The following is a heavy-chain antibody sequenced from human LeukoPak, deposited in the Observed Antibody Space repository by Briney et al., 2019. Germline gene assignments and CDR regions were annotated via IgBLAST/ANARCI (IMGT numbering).Heavy chain of an antibody. J-gene: IGHJ4*02. Sequence: PGGSLRLSCAASGFTFDDYGMSWVRQAPGKGLEWVSGINWNGGSTGYADSVKGRFTISRDNAKHSLYLQMNSLRAEDTALYYCAREGVGSGVQGDFDYWGQGTLVTVSS. V-gene: IGHV3-20*04. CDR3: AREGVGSGVQGDFDY. CDR2: INWNGGST. CDR1: GFTFDDYG. D-gene: IGHD3-3*01.